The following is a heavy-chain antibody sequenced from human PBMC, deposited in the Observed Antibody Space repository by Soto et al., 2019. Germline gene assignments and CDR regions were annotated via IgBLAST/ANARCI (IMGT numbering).Heavy chain of an antibody. Sequence: QVLLVQSGAEVKKPGASVKVSCKTSGYTFSDYGISWVRQAPGQGLQWMGWVSAYNGNTNYAQNLQGRVTMSTDTCTRAAYMELRSLRSDDTAVYYCARDDHGSYHALTGTYVRSDYYYYYGMDVWGQGTTVTVSS. CDR3: ARDDHGSYHALTGTYVRSDYYYYYGMDV. D-gene: IGHD3-9*01. CDR2: VSAYNGNT. CDR1: GYTFSDYG. J-gene: IGHJ6*02. V-gene: IGHV1-18*01.